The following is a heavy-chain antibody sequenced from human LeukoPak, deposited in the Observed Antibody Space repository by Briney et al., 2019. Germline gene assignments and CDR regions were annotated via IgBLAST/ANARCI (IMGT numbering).Heavy chain of an antibody. V-gene: IGHV3-30-3*01. D-gene: IGHD3-10*01. J-gene: IGHJ4*02. CDR2: ILYDGSNG. Sequence: GSSLRLSCAASGFTFSSYALHWVRQAPGKGLEWVAVILYDGSNGYYAEFVKSRFTISRDNSKNTLYLQMNSLGAEDTAVYYCARYCASATYRYFDYWGQGTLVTVSS. CDR1: GFTFSSYA. CDR3: ARYCASATYRYFDY.